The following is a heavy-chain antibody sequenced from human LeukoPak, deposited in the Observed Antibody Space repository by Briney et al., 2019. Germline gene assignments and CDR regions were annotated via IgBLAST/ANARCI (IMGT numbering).Heavy chain of an antibody. V-gene: IGHV1-8*01. CDR2: MNPNSGNT. CDR3: ARATRQKHPTNYCYYYYMDV. CDR1: GYTFTSYD. D-gene: IGHD2-2*01. Sequence: ASVKVSCKASGYTFTSYDINWVRQATGQGLEWMGWMNPNSGNTGYAQRFQGRVTMTRNTSISTAYMELSSLRSEDTAVYYCARATRQKHPTNYCYYYYMDVWGKGTTVTVSS. J-gene: IGHJ6*03.